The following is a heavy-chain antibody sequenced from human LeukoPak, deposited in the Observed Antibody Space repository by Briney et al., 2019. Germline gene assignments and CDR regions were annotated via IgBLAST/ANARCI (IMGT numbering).Heavy chain of an antibody. CDR1: GFTFSDYY. J-gene: IGHJ5*02. CDR2: ISSSGSTI. Sequence: GGSLRLSCAASGFTFSDYYMSWIRQAPGKGLEWVSYISSSGSTIYYADSVKGRFTISRDNAKNSLYLQMNSLRAEDTAVYYCARALIGYCSGGSCYEAWFDPWGQGALVTVSS. CDR3: ARALIGYCSGGSCYEAWFDP. V-gene: IGHV3-11*04. D-gene: IGHD2-15*01.